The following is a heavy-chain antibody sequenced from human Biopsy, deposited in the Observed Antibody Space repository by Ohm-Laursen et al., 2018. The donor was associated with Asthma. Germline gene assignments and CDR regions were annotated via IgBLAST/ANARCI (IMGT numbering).Heavy chain of an antibody. V-gene: IGHV3-7*01. CDR2: IKHDGSEK. CDR3: ARTFHFWSPYHAEHYQL. D-gene: IGHD3-3*02. Sequence: GSLRLSCAASGFTFGDHWMSWVRQVPGKGLEWVANIKHDGSEKNHVDSLKGRFAISRDNAKNSLYLQMNSLRAEDTAVYYCARTFHFWSPYHAEHYQLWGQGTLVTVSS. J-gene: IGHJ1*01. CDR1: GFTFGDHW.